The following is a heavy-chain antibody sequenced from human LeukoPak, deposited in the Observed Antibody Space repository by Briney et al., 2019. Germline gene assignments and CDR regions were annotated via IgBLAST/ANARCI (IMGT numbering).Heavy chain of an antibody. CDR1: GYSISSGYY. CDR2: IYLSGST. Sequence: PSETLSLTCADSGYSISSGYYWGWIRQPPGKGLEWIGRIYLSGSTYYNPSLKSRVSISVDTSKNQFSLKLSSVTAADTAVYDCARLGGDGYNRDFDYWGQGTLVTVSS. D-gene: IGHD5-24*01. J-gene: IGHJ4*02. CDR3: ARLGGDGYNRDFDY. V-gene: IGHV4-38-2*01.